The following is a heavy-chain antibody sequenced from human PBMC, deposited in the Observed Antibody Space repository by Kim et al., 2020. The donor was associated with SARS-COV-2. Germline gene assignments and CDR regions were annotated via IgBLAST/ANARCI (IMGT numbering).Heavy chain of an antibody. J-gene: IGHJ6*02. Sequence: LSLTCAASGFTFSSYAMSWVRQAPGKGLEWVSAISGSGGSTYYADSVKGRFTISRDNSKNTLYLQMNSLRAEDTAVYYCAKDKRVWKEVVPAAIPPMIYYYGMDVWGQGTTVTVSS. CDR1: GFTFSSYA. CDR3: AKDKRVWKEVVPAAIPPMIYYYGMDV. D-gene: IGHD2-2*02. V-gene: IGHV3-23*01. CDR2: ISGSGGST.